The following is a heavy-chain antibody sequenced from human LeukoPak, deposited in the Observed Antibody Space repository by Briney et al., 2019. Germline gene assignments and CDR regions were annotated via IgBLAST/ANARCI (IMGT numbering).Heavy chain of an antibody. CDR2: ITSAGGYK. CDR1: GFTFSDYS. D-gene: IGHD2-2*01. V-gene: IGHV3-21*01. J-gene: IGHJ6*03. Sequence: GGSLRLSCGASGFTFSDYSMNWVRQAPGKGLAWVASITSAGGYKYYADSVKGRFTISRDNAQNSLFLQMNSLRAEDTAVYFCATSGGFVLPNAITGNWYMDVWGRGTSVTV. CDR3: ATSGGFVLPNAITGNWYMDV.